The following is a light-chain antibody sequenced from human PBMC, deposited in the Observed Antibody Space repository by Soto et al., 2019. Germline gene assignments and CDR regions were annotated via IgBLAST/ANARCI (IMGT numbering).Light chain of an antibody. V-gene: IGKV1-39*01. J-gene: IGKJ5*01. Sequence: DIPMTQFPSSVCGAXGDTVTVGCRPNTFISTCVHWYQQKPGKAPNLXXYTTSSLHRGVPSRFSGSGSATDFTLPISSLQPEDFATYYCQQSYSTPITFGQGTRLEIK. CDR3: QQSYSTPIT. CDR1: TFISTC. CDR2: TTS.